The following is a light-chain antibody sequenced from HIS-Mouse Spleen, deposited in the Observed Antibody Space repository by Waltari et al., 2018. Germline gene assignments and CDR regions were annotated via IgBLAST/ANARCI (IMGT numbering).Light chain of an antibody. Sequence: QSALTPPASVSGSPGQSITISCPGTSSDVGRYNLVSWFQPHPGKAPKLMIYEGSKRPSGVSNRCSGSKSGNTASLTISGLQAEDEADYYCCSYAGSSTWVFGGGTKLTVL. CDR3: CSYAGSSTWV. V-gene: IGLV2-23*01. J-gene: IGLJ3*02. CDR2: EGS. CDR1: SSDVGRYNL.